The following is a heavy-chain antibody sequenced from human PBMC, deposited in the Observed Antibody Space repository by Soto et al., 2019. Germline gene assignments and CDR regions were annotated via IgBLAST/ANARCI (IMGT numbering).Heavy chain of an antibody. J-gene: IGHJ4*02. CDR1: GFTFSDHY. D-gene: IGHD2-15*01. CDR2: INSDGSST. Sequence: PGGSLRLSCAASGFTFSDHYMHWVRQAPGKGLVWVSRINSDGSSTSYADSVKGRFTISRDNAKNTLYLQMNSLRAEDTAVYYCARAHTRIYCSGGSCYSGCLDYWGQGTLVTVSS. V-gene: IGHV3-74*01. CDR3: ARAHTRIYCSGGSCYSGCLDY.